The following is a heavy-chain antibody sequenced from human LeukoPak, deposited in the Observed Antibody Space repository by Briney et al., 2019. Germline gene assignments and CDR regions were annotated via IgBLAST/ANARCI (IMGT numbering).Heavy chain of an antibody. J-gene: IGHJ4*02. D-gene: IGHD1-14*01. Sequence: PSETLSLTCTVSGGSISSYYWTWIRQPPGKGLEWIGYMYYSGSTNYNPSLKSRVTISGDTSKNQFSLKVSSVTAADTAVFYCARDLQPPYWGQGTLVTVSS. CDR1: GGSISSYY. CDR2: MYYSGST. V-gene: IGHV4-59*01. CDR3: ARDLQPPY.